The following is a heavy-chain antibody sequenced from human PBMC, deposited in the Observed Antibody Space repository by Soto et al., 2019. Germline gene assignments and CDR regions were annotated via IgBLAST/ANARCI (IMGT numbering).Heavy chain of an antibody. J-gene: IGHJ6*02. CDR1: GLTFSSYA. Sequence: EVQLLESGGDLVQPGGSLTLSCAASGLTFSSYAVSWVRQPPGKGLEWVSVISGSGGTTYYADSVKGRFTISRDNSKNTLYLQMNSLRAEDTAVYYCAKDRSGGAAVYYYYGMDVWGQGTTVTVSS. CDR2: ISGSGGTT. V-gene: IGHV3-23*01. D-gene: IGHD6-13*01. CDR3: AKDRSGGAAVYYYYGMDV.